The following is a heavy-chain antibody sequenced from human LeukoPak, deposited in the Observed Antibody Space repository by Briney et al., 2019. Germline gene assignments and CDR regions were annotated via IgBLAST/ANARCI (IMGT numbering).Heavy chain of an antibody. CDR3: ARDTSYDSQPVYGMDV. V-gene: IGHV3-33*08. CDR1: GFTFSSYG. CDR2: IWYDGSNK. J-gene: IGHJ6*02. D-gene: IGHD3-22*01. Sequence: PPGGSLRLSCAASGFTFSSYGMHWVRQAPGKGLEWVAVIWYDGSNKYYADSVKGRFTISRDNSKNTLYLQMNSLRAEDTAVYYCARDTSYDSQPVYGMDVWGQGTTVTVSS.